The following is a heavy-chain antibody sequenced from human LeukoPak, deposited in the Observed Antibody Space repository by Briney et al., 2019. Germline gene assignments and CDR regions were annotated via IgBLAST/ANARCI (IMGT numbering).Heavy chain of an antibody. CDR1: GGSFSGYY. Sequence: PSETLSLTCDVYGGSFSGYYWNWIRQPPGKGLEWIGEINHSGSTNYNPSLKSRVTISVDTSKNQFSLKLSSVTAADTAVYYCASSRNYLLLVWGQGTLVTVSS. D-gene: IGHD4-11*01. CDR3: ASSRNYLLLV. V-gene: IGHV4-34*01. J-gene: IGHJ4*02. CDR2: INHSGST.